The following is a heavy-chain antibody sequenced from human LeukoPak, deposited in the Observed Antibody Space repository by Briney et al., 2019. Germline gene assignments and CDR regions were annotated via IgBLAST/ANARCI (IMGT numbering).Heavy chain of an antibody. V-gene: IGHV3-21*01. CDR1: GFTFSSYS. D-gene: IGHD2-8*01. Sequence: GGSPRLSCVASGFTFSSYSMNWVRQAPGKGLEWVSSIGSSSRYIYYADSVKGRFTISRDNAKNSLFLQLNSLRAEDTAVYYCARCGGAAGTNTIGSNWFDPWGQGTMVTVSS. CDR2: IGSSSRYI. J-gene: IGHJ5*02. CDR3: ARCGGAAGTNTIGSNWFDP.